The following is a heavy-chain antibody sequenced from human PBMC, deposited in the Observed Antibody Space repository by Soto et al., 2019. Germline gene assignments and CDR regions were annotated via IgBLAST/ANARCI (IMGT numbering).Heavy chain of an antibody. Sequence: GGSLRLSCAASGFTFSSYAMSWVRQAPGKGLEWVSTISGSGDTTFYADSVKGRFTISRDNSKNTLYLQMNSLRAEDTAVYYCAKCYYGSGSWTYYFDYWGQGTLVTVSS. V-gene: IGHV3-23*01. CDR1: GFTFSSYA. CDR2: ISGSGDTT. D-gene: IGHD3-10*01. J-gene: IGHJ4*02. CDR3: AKCYYGSGSWTYYFDY.